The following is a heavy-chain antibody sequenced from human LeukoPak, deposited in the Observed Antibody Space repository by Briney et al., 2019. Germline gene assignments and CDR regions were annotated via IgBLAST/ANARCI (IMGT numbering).Heavy chain of an antibody. CDR3: ARDSPGIAAAGLYYFDY. D-gene: IGHD6-13*01. Sequence: GGSLRLSCAASGFTFSSYEMNWVRQAPGKGLEWVSYISCSGSTIYYADSVKGRFTISRDHAKHSLYLHMNSLRAEDTAVYYCARDSPGIAAAGLYYFDYWGQGTLVTVSS. V-gene: IGHV3-48*03. CDR2: ISCSGSTI. J-gene: IGHJ4*02. CDR1: GFTFSSYE.